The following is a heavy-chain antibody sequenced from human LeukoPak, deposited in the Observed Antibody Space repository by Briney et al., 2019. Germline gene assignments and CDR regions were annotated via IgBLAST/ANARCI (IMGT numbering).Heavy chain of an antibody. J-gene: IGHJ4*02. Sequence: SETLSLTCAVSGYSISSGYYWGWIRQPPGEGLEWIGSIYHSGSTYYNPSLKSRVTISVDTSKNQFSLKLSSVTAADTAVYYCASTYYDFWSGYYSNIDYWGQGTLVTVSS. D-gene: IGHD3-3*01. CDR3: ASTYYDFWSGYYSNIDY. CDR2: IYHSGST. CDR1: GYSISSGYY. V-gene: IGHV4-38-2*01.